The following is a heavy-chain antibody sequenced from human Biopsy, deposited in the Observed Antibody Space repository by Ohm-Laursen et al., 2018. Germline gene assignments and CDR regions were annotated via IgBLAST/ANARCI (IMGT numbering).Heavy chain of an antibody. V-gene: IGHV4-61*01. Sequence: TLSLTCTVSGGSVSSGSYYWSWIRQPPGKGLEWIGDITQSGSTNYSPSLKSRVTISVDPAKKQFSLSLRSVTAADTAVYYCARVPLPGIGAAYQGRFLYGMDVWGQGTTVSVSS. J-gene: IGHJ6*02. D-gene: IGHD6-13*01. CDR2: ITQSGST. CDR1: GGSVSSGSYY. CDR3: ARVPLPGIGAAYQGRFLYGMDV.